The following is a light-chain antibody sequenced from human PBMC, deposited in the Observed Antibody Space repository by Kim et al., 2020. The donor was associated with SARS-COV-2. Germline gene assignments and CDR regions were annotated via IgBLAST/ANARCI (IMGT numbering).Light chain of an antibody. J-gene: IGLJ2*01. CDR1: SLRISY. CDR2: GKN. CDR3: NSWDDSGHHVI. Sequence: SYELTQDPVVSVALGQTVRITCHGDSLRISYASWYQQKPGQAPILVIYGKNNRPSEIPDRFSGSSSGNTASLTITGAQAEDEADYYCNSWDDSGHHVIFGGGTQLTVL. V-gene: IGLV3-19*01.